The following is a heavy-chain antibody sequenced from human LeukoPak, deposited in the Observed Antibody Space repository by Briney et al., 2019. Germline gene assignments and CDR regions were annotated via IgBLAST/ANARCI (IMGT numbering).Heavy chain of an antibody. V-gene: IGHV3-7*01. D-gene: IGHD1-1*01. CDR2: INQNGGAK. CDR3: ARDVTWKLDY. J-gene: IGHJ4*02. CDR1: GFTFSDYW. Sequence: GGSLRLSCTASGFTFSDYWMTWVRQAPGKGPEWVANINQNGGAKFYLDSVRGRFTISRDNPKNSMYLQMNDLRAEDTAIYYCARDVTWKLDYWGQGTLVTVSS.